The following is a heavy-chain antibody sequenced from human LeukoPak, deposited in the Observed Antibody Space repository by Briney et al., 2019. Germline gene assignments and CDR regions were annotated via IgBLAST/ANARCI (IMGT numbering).Heavy chain of an antibody. V-gene: IGHV5-51*01. J-gene: IGHJ4*02. Sequence: GESLKISCKGSGYSFTSYLIAWVRQMPGKGLEWMGIISPVDSDTRYSPSFQGQVTISADKSISTAYLQWSSLKASDTAMYYCARLLRGPTAPPSYFDYWGQGTLVTVSS. CDR2: ISPVDSDT. CDR1: GYSFTSYL. CDR3: ARLLRGPTAPPSYFDY. D-gene: IGHD3-10*01.